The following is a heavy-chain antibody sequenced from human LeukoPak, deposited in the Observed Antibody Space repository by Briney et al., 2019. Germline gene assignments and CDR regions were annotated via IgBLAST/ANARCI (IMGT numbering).Heavy chain of an antibody. CDR2: ITGSGTNR. CDR1: GFTFSNYA. V-gene: IGHV3-23*01. CDR3: ARDRGDYGDYEFDY. Sequence: GGSLRLSCVASGFTFSNYAMSWVRQAPGKGLEWVSAITGSGTNRYYADSLKGRFTTSRDNSKNTVFLQMNSLRAEDTAVYYCARDRGDYGDYEFDYWGQGTLVTVSS. D-gene: IGHD4-17*01. J-gene: IGHJ4*02.